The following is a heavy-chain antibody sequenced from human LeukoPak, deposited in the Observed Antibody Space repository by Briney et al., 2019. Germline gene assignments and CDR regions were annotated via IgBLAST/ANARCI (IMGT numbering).Heavy chain of an antibody. CDR2: TRYDGSNK. J-gene: IGHJ4*02. Sequence: GGSLRLSCAACGFTFGTYGMHWARQAPGKGLEWVAFTRYDGSNKYYADSVKGRFTISRDNSKNTLYLQMNSLRAEDTAVYYCAKDMLVTTLDYWGQGTLVTVSS. D-gene: IGHD4-17*01. CDR1: GFTFGTYG. V-gene: IGHV3-30*02. CDR3: AKDMLVTTLDY.